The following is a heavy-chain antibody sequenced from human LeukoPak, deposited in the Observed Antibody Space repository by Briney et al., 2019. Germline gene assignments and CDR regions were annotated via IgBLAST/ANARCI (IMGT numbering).Heavy chain of an antibody. CDR1: GYSFTGYY. V-gene: IGHV1-2*02. CDR2: INPNSGGT. Sequence: ASVKVSCKASGYSFTGYYIHWVRQAPGQGLEWMGWINPNSGGTNYAQKFQGRVTLTRDTSISTAYMELSRLRSDDTAVYYCARNFGYCTNGVCYIKLFDIWGQGTMVTVSS. D-gene: IGHD2-8*01. J-gene: IGHJ3*02. CDR3: ARNFGYCTNGVCYIKLFDI.